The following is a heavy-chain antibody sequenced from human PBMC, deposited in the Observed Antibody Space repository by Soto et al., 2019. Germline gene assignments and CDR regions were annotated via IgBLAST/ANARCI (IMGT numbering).Heavy chain of an antibody. J-gene: IGHJ4*02. V-gene: IGHV4-59*01. Sequence: PSETLSITCTGSGGSISGYHWVWVRQAPGKGLEWIGFILYRGNTNYSPSLASRVPMSLGTSGRPFSLNLSFVSAADTAVYYCAMWSNLKNGWSTFHSCGQGSSVTVSS. D-gene: IGHD6-19*01. CDR1: GGSISGYH. CDR2: ILYRGNT. CDR3: AMWSNLKNGWSTFHS.